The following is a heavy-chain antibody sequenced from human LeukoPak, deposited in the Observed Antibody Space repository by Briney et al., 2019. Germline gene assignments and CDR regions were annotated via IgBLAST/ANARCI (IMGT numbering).Heavy chain of an antibody. V-gene: IGHV4-39*01. CDR1: GGSISSSCAY. CDR2: FYYSKNT. CDR3: VSPRGFSYGYFDY. J-gene: IGHJ4*02. Sequence: PSETLSLTCTVSGGSISSSCAYWGWIRQPPGKGLEWIGSFYYSKNTYYNPSLKSRVTISADTSKNPFSLTLGSVSATDTAVYYCVSPRGFSYGYFDYWGQGTLVTVSS. D-gene: IGHD5-18*01.